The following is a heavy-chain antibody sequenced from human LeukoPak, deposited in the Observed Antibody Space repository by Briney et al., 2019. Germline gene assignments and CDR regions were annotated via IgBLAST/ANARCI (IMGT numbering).Heavy chain of an antibody. V-gene: IGHV4-4*07. CDR1: GASVSRES. CDR3: ARNGFRTSCGTGCYSDYMDV. J-gene: IGHJ6*03. D-gene: IGHD2-21*02. CDR2: IYDTGDT. Sequence: SETLSLTCIDSGASVSRESWTWIRQPAGKGLEWIGYIYDTGDTTYNPSLQSRLTMSVDTSKNQLSLRLTSVTAADTAVYYCARNGFRTSCGTGCYSDYMDVWGKGATVTVSS.